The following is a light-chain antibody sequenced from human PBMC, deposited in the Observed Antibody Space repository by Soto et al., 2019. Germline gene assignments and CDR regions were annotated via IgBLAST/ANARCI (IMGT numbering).Light chain of an antibody. V-gene: IGLV1-40*01. Sequence: QSELTQPPSVSGAPGQRVTISCTGSTSNIGAGYDVHWFQQLPGTAPKLLIYSSYNRPSGVPDRFSGSKSGTSASLAITGLQAEDEADFYCQSYDSSLSGYVFGTGTQLTVL. CDR2: SSY. J-gene: IGLJ1*01. CDR3: QSYDSSLSGYV. CDR1: TSNIGAGYD.